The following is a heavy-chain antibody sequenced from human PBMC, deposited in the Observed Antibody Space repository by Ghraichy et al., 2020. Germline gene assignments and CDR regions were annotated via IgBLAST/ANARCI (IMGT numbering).Heavy chain of an antibody. V-gene: IGHV1-58*02. D-gene: IGHD6-19*01. Sequence: SVKVSCKASGFTFTSSAMQWVRQARGQRLEWIGWIVVGSGNTNYAQKFQERVTITRDMSTSTAYMELSSLRSEDTAVYYCAAAYSSGWYGYYYYGMDVWGQGTTVTVSS. CDR2: IVVGSGNT. CDR3: AAAYSSGWYGYYYYGMDV. CDR1: GFTFTSSA. J-gene: IGHJ6*02.